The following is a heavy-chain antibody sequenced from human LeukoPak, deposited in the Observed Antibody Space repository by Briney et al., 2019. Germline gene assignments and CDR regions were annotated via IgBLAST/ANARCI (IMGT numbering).Heavy chain of an antibody. CDR1: GFTFSSYA. D-gene: IGHD6-19*01. Sequence: PGGSLRLSCAASGFTFSSYAMSWVRQAPGKGLEWVSAISGSGGSTYYADSVKGRFTISRDNSKNTLYLQMNSLRAEDTAVYYCAKDLKSSGRRASWFDPWGQGTLVTVSS. CDR3: AKDLKSSGRRASWFDP. J-gene: IGHJ5*02. V-gene: IGHV3-23*01. CDR2: ISGSGGST.